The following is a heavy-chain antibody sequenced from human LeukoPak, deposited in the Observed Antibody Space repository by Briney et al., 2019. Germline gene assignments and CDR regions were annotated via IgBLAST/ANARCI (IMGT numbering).Heavy chain of an antibody. CDR3: ARAKDNYRGNDAFDI. CDR2: IYTSGST. D-gene: IGHD4/OR15-4a*01. V-gene: IGHV4-4*07. J-gene: IGHJ3*02. CDR1: GGSISSYY. Sequence: SETLSLTCTVSGGSISSYYWSWIRQPAGKGLEWIGRIYTSGSTNYNPSLKSRVTMSVDTSKNQFSLKLTSVTAADTAVYYCARAKDNYRGNDAFDIWGQGTMVTVPS.